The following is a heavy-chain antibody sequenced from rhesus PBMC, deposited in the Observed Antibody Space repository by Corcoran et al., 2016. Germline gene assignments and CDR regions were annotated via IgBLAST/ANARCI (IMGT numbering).Heavy chain of an antibody. Sequence: EVQLVESGGGLVQPGGSLRLSCAASGFTFSDSSLSWVRNAAGKGPEWVGFLKKKAYGGTAEYAASVKGRFNISREDSKSIARMQMNSLKTEDTAVYYCTRGISTWVFDYWGQGVLVTVSS. J-gene: IGHJ4*01. CDR3: TRGISTWVFDY. CDR1: GFTFSDSS. D-gene: IGHD5-24*01. CDR2: LKKKAYGGTA. V-gene: IGHV3S22*01.